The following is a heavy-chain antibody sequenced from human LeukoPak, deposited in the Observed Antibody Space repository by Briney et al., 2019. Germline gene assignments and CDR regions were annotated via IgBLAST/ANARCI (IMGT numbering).Heavy chain of an antibody. CDR3: ARHGGGGYFDWLSPLRY. CDR2: IYTSGST. CDR1: GGSISSYY. J-gene: IGHJ4*02. D-gene: IGHD3-9*01. Sequence: SETLSLTCSVSGGSISSYYWSWIRQPPGKGLEWIGYIYTSGSTNYNPSLKSRVTISVDTSKNQFSLKLSSVTAADTAVYYCARHGGGGYFDWLSPLRYWGQGTLVTVSS. V-gene: IGHV4-4*09.